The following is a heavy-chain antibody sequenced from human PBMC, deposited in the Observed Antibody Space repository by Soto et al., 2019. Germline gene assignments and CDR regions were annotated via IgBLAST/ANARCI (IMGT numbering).Heavy chain of an antibody. J-gene: IGHJ4*02. CDR3: ARDLAKGGGSAGFDY. D-gene: IGHD1-26*01. Sequence: QVQLVQSGAEVKTPGASVNVSCKAAGYTFTVYYMHWVRQAPGQGLEWMVGINPKSDGTMYPQNLPGRVTMTWDTSLSTAYMALTRLRSDDTAVYYCARDLAKGGGSAGFDYWGQGTLVTVSS. CDR1: GYTFTVYY. V-gene: IGHV1-2*02. CDR2: INPKSDGT.